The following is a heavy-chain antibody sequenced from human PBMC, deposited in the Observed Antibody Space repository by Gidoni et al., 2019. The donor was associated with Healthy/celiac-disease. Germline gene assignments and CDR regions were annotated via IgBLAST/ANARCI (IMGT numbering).Heavy chain of an antibody. CDR1: GFPFRTAW. CDR2: IKSKTDGRTT. J-gene: IGHJ3*02. V-gene: IGHV3-15*01. CDR3: TTDLSSMVRGHAFDI. D-gene: IGHD3-10*01. Sequence: EVQLVELGGGLVKPGGSFRLSCAASGFPFRTAWMSWVRQAPGKGLEWVGRIKSKTDGRTTDYAAPVKVRFTISRDDSKNTLYLQMNSLKTEDTAEYYCTTDLSSMVRGHAFDIWGQGTMVTVSS.